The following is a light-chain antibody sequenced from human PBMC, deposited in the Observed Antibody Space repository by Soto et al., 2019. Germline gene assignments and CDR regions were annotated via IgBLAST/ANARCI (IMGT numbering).Light chain of an antibody. CDR3: QQYSGPSPWT. V-gene: IGKV1-5*03. Sequence: DIQMTQSPSTLSASVGDSVTITCRASQSISSWLAWYQQKPGTAPKLLIYKASNLESGVPSRFSGSGSGTEFTLTINSLQPDDFATYYCQQYSGPSPWTFGQGTRVEIK. J-gene: IGKJ1*01. CDR2: KAS. CDR1: QSISSW.